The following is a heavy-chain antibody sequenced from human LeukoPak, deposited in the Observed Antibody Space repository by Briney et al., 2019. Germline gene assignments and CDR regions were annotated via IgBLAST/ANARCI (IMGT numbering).Heavy chain of an antibody. D-gene: IGHD2-15*01. CDR2: IYSGGST. Sequence: GGSLRLSCAASGFTVSSNYMSWVRQAPGKGLEWVSVIYSGGSTYYADSVKGRFTISRDNSKNTLYLQMNSLRAEDTAVYYCAKAQVVVAATSDYWGQGTLVTVSS. V-gene: IGHV3-53*01. J-gene: IGHJ4*02. CDR3: AKAQVVVAATSDY. CDR1: GFTVSSNY.